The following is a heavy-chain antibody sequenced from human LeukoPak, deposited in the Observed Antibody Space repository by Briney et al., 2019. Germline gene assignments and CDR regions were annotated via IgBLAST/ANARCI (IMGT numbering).Heavy chain of an antibody. V-gene: IGHV4-34*01. Sequence: SETLSLTGAAYGGSFSGYYWIWIRQPPGKGLEWIGEINHSGSTNYNPSLKSRVTISVDTSKNQFSLKLSSVTAADTAVYYCAGEDSGYDFGRIDYWGQGTLVPVSS. CDR2: INHSGST. CDR1: GGSFSGYY. J-gene: IGHJ4*02. D-gene: IGHD5-12*01. CDR3: AGEDSGYDFGRIDY.